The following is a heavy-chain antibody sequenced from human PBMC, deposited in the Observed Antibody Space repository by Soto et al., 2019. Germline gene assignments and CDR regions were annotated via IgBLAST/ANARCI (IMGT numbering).Heavy chain of an antibody. V-gene: IGHV4-38-2*01. CDR3: ARSHNYFDSRGYVFDF. CDR2: IYYTGNT. D-gene: IGHD3-22*01. CDR1: GYSIISGYY. Sequence: PSETLSLTCVVSGYSIISGYYWGWVRQPPGKGLEWIGRIYYTGNTDYNPSLKGRVTISVDTSKNQFSLKLSSVTAADTALYYCARSHNYFDSRGYVFDFWGQGAMVTVSS. J-gene: IGHJ3*01.